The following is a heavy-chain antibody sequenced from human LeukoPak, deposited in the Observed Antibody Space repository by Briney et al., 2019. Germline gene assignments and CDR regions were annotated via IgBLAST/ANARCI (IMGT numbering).Heavy chain of an antibody. V-gene: IGHV3-23*01. CDR3: ARPNSYGYKWFDP. D-gene: IGHD5-18*01. CDR1: GFTFSSYS. J-gene: IGHJ5*02. CDR2: ISGSGGST. Sequence: GGSLRLSCAASGFTFSSYSMNWVRQAPGKGLEWVSAISGSGGSTYYADSVKGRFTISRDNSKNTLYLQMNSLRAEDTAVYYCARPNSYGYKWFDPWGQGTLVTVSS.